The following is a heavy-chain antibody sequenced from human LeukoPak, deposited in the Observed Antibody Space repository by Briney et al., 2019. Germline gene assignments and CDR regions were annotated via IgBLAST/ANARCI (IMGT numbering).Heavy chain of an antibody. CDR3: ARGGYCSSTSCYRRWFDP. CDR1: GYTFTSYD. Sequence: ASVKASCKASGYTFTSYDINWVRQATGQGLEWMGWMNPNSGNTGYAQRFQGRVTITRNTSISTAYMELSSLRSEDTAVYYCARGGYCSSTSCYRRWFDPWGQGTLVTVSS. V-gene: IGHV1-8*03. J-gene: IGHJ5*02. CDR2: MNPNSGNT. D-gene: IGHD2-2*01.